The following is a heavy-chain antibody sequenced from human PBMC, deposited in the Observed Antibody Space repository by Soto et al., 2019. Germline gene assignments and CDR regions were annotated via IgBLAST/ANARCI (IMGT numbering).Heavy chain of an antibody. D-gene: IGHD2-21*02. CDR1: GGTFSSYA. CDR2: IIPIFGTA. J-gene: IGHJ6*02. V-gene: IGHV1-69*13. Sequence: SVKVSCKASGGTFSSYAISWVRQAPGQGLEWMGGIIPIFGTANYAQKFQGRVTITADESTSTAYMELSSLRSEDTAVYYCASNPAAYCGGDCNYYYYGKDVWGQGTTVTVSS. CDR3: ASNPAAYCGGDCNYYYYGKDV.